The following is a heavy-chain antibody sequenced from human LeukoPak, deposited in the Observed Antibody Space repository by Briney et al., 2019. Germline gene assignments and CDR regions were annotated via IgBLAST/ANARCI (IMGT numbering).Heavy chain of an antibody. CDR3: ARDGYCSGGSCLYFDY. Sequence: ASVKVSCKASGGTFSSYAISWVRQAPGQGLEWTGRIIPIFGTANYAQKFQGRVTITTDESTSTAYMELSSLRSEDTAVYYCARDGYCSGGSCLYFDYWGQGTLVTVSS. CDR1: GGTFSSYA. J-gene: IGHJ4*02. V-gene: IGHV1-69*05. D-gene: IGHD2-15*01. CDR2: IIPIFGTA.